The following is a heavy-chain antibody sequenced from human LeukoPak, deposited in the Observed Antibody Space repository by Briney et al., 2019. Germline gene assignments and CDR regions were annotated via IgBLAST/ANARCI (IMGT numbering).Heavy chain of an antibody. V-gene: IGHV3-23*01. CDR2: ISGSGGST. CDR1: GFTFSSYA. D-gene: IGHD3-10*01. CDR3: AKDWGRHLGELLSAVGY. J-gene: IGHJ4*02. Sequence: GGSLRLSCAASGFTFSSYAMSWVRQAPGKGLEWVSAISGSGGSTYYADSVKGRFAISRDNSKNTLYLQMNSLRAEDTAVYYCAKDWGRHLGELLSAVGYWGQGTLVTVSS.